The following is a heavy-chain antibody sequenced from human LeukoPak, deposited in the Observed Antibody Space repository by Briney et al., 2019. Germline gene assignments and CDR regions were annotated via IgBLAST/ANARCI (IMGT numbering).Heavy chain of an antibody. J-gene: IGHJ5*02. CDR1: GFTFSSYG. CDR3: AAVLDGWDWFDP. V-gene: IGHV3-23*01. Sequence: RGGSLRLSCAASGFTFSSYGMSWVRQAPGKGLEWVSAISGSGGSTYYADSVKGRFTISRDNSKNTLYLQMNSLRAEDTAVYYCAAVLDGWDWFDPWGQGTLVTVSS. CDR2: ISGSGGST. D-gene: IGHD6-19*01.